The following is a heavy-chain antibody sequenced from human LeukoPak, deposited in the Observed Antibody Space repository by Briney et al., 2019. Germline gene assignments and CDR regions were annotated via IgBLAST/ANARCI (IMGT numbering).Heavy chain of an antibody. Sequence: GGSLRLSCAASGFSVNSNYMSWVRQAPGKGREWVLVIYSGGSTYYADSVKGRFTISRHISKNTLYLQMNSLRAEDTAVYYCAKTAFGVVSWGQGTLVTVSS. CDR3: AKTAFGVVS. CDR1: GFSVNSNY. CDR2: IYSGGST. J-gene: IGHJ5*02. V-gene: IGHV3-53*04. D-gene: IGHD3-3*01.